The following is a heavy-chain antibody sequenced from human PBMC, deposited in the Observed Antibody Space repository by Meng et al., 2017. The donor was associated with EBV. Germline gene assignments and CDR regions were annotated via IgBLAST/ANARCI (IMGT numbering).Heavy chain of an antibody. V-gene: IGHV1-69*01. CDR3: ASESGRGYTPDY. Sequence: QVQLGQSGAEVQNPGWSVKVPGKTFGGPFRYYAISWVRQAPGQGLEWLGGFLPRLGAPNYAQKFHGRVKITADESTSTHYMDLSSLRSEDTAIYYCASESGRGYTPDYWGQGTLVTVSS. J-gene: IGHJ4*02. CDR1: GGPFRYYA. D-gene: IGHD3-10*01. CDR2: FLPRLGAP.